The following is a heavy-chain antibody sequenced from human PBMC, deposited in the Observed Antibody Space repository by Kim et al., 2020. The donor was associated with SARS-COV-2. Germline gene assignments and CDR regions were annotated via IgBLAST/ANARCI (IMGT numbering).Heavy chain of an antibody. J-gene: IGHJ4*02. D-gene: IGHD6-13*01. CDR2: K. Sequence: KYYADSVKGRFTISRDNSKNTLYLQMNSLRAEDTAVYYCARWKSAAGTDYWGQGTLVTVSS. V-gene: IGHV3-33*01. CDR3: ARWKSAAGTDY.